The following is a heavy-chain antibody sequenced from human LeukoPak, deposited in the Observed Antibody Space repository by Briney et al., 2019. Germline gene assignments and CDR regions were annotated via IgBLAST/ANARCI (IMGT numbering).Heavy chain of an antibody. Sequence: GRSLRLSCAASGFTFSSYGMSWVRQAPGKGLEWVSAIRGSGGSTYYADSVKGRLTISRDNSKNTLYLQMNSLRAEDTAVYYCAKDLSSGGGYWGQGTLVTVSS. J-gene: IGHJ4*02. CDR3: AKDLSSGGGY. CDR1: GFTFSSYG. V-gene: IGHV3-23*01. D-gene: IGHD6-19*01. CDR2: IRGSGGST.